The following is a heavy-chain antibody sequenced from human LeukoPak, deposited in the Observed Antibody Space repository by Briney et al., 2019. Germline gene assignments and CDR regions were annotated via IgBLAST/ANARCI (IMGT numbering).Heavy chain of an antibody. Sequence: GGSLRLSCAASGFTFSSYAMSWVRQAPGKGLEWVSAISGSGGSTYYADSVKGRFTTSRDNSKNTLYLQMNSLRAEDTAVYYCARETKQLEKTAWGQGTLVTVSS. CDR1: GFTFSSYA. D-gene: IGHD1-1*01. V-gene: IGHV3-23*01. CDR2: ISGSGGST. CDR3: ARETKQLEKTA. J-gene: IGHJ5*02.